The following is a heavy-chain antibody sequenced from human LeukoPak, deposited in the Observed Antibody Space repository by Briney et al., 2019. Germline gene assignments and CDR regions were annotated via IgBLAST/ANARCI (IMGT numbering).Heavy chain of an antibody. CDR3: ARGVEPLAANTLAY. CDR1: GFTVITND. V-gene: IGHV3-53*01. Sequence: GGSLRLSCAASGFTVITNDMTWVRQAPGKGLEWVSVLYSDGNTRYADSVQGRFTISRDNSKNTLYLEMNSLSPDDTAVYYCARGVEPLAANTLAYWGQGTLVTVAS. CDR2: LYSDGNT. D-gene: IGHD1-14*01. J-gene: IGHJ4*02.